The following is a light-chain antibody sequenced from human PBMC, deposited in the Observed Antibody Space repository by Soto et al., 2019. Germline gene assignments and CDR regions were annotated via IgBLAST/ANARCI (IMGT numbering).Light chain of an antibody. Sequence: QSVLTQPASVSGSPGQSITISCTGTSSTVGGFNVVSWYQQHPGKAPKVIIYEGIKRPSGVSNRFSGSNSGSTASLTISGLQAEDEPDYYCCSYVGATTYVFGPGTKVTVL. CDR1: SSTVGGFNV. CDR2: EGI. V-gene: IGLV2-23*01. J-gene: IGLJ1*01. CDR3: CSYVGATTYV.